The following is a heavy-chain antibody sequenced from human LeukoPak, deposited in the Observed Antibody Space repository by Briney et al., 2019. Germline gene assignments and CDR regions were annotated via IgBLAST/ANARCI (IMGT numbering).Heavy chain of an antibody. D-gene: IGHD2-2*01. CDR3: TRDRGAMNDFDY. Sequence: GGSLRLSCTDSGFRFSSYAMHWVRQSPGKGLEWVAVTSNHGNDGFYADSVKGRFTISRDNSKKTLYLQMDSLRPEDTGVYYCTRDRGAMNDFDYWGQGTLVTVSS. CDR2: TSNHGNDG. CDR1: GFRFSSYA. V-gene: IGHV3-30*01. J-gene: IGHJ4*02.